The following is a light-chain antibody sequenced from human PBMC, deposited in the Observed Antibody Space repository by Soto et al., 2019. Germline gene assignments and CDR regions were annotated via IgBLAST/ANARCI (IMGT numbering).Light chain of an antibody. CDR2: TAS. CDR3: KQSYSPPTFT. Sequence: DIQMTQAPSSLSAPVGDRVTIICRASQSISSYLNWYQQKPGKAPKLLIYTASSLQSGVPSRFSGSGSETDFTLTISSLQPEDYATDDSKQSYSPPTFTVGQVKRLDI. CDR1: QSISSY. V-gene: IGKV1-39*01. J-gene: IGKJ5*01.